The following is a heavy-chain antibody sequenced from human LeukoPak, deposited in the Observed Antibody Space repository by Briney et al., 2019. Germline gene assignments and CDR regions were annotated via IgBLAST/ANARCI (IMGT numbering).Heavy chain of an antibody. CDR2: INPNSGGT. CDR1: GYTFTDNY. CDR3: ARGYCSSPSCGPGSY. J-gene: IGHJ4*02. V-gene: IGHV1-2*02. D-gene: IGHD2-2*01. Sequence: ASVTVSFTSSGYTFTDNYMHWVRQAPGQGLEWVGWINPNSGGTKYAQKFQGRVTMTRDTSISTAYMELSGLRSDDTAVYYCARGYCSSPSCGPGSYGGQGTLVTVS.